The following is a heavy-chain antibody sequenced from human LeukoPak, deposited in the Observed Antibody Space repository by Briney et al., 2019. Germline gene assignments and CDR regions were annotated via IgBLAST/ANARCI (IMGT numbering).Heavy chain of an antibody. CDR1: GGSMSSYY. CDR3: ASRIFGGPYNWFDP. J-gene: IGHJ5*02. CDR2: IYYSGST. V-gene: IGHV4-59*12. Sequence: PSETLSLTCTVSGGSMSSYYWSWIRQPPGKGLEWIGYIYYSGSTNYNPSLKSRVTISVDTSKNQFSLKLSSVTAADTAVYYCASRIFGGPYNWFDPWGQGTLVTVSS. D-gene: IGHD3-3*02.